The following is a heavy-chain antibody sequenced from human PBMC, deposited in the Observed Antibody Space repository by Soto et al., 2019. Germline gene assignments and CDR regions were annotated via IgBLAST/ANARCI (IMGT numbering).Heavy chain of an antibody. V-gene: IGHV5-51*01. Sequence: PGESLKISCKGSGYSFTSYWIGWVRQMPGKGLEWMGIIDPGDSDTRYSPSFQGQVTISADKSISTAYLQWSSLKASDTAMYYCARQAYCSSTSCYMDVWGQGTTVTVSS. CDR2: IDPGDSDT. CDR3: ARQAYCSSTSCYMDV. D-gene: IGHD2-2*01. J-gene: IGHJ6*02. CDR1: GYSFTSYW.